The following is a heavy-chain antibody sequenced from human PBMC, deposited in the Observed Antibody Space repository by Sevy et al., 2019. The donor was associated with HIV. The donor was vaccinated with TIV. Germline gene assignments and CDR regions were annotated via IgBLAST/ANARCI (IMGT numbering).Heavy chain of an antibody. CDR3: ARGSGWTEDYHYYGMDV. V-gene: IGHV5-51*01. Sequence: GESLKISCKAFGYTFSNYWIGWVRQMPGRGLEWVGNIYPADSHSRYSPSFQGQVTMSADKSISTAYLHWSSLKASDTAKYYCARGSGWTEDYHYYGMDVWGHGTTVTVSS. CDR1: GYTFSNYW. D-gene: IGHD2-15*01. CDR2: IYPADSHS. J-gene: IGHJ6*02.